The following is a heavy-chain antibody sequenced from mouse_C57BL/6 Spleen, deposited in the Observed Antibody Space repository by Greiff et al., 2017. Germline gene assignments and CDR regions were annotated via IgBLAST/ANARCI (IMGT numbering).Heavy chain of an antibody. CDR1: GYTFTGYW. CDR3: ARSAYYYGSSPWAMDY. J-gene: IGHJ4*01. Sequence: QVQLQQSGAELMKPGASVKLSCKATGYTFTGYWIEWVKQRPGHGLEWIGELLPGSGSTNYNEKFKGKATFTADTSSNTAYMQLSSLTTEDSAIYYCARSAYYYGSSPWAMDYWGQGTSVTVSS. D-gene: IGHD1-1*01. CDR2: LLPGSGST. V-gene: IGHV1-9*01.